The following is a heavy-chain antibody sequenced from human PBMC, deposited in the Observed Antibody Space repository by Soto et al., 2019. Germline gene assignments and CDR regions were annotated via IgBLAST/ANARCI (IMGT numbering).Heavy chain of an antibody. V-gene: IGHV4-34*01. D-gene: IGHD3-3*01. CDR2: INHSGST. J-gene: IGHJ6*02. Sequence: PSETLSLTCAVYGGSFGGYYWSWIRQPPGKGLEWIGEINHSGSTNYNPSLKSRVTISVDTSKNQFSLKLSSVTAADTAVYYCARDRYYDFWSGYYGTYYYGMDVWGQGTTVTVSS. CDR3: ARDRYYDFWSGYYGTYYYGMDV. CDR1: GGSFGGYY.